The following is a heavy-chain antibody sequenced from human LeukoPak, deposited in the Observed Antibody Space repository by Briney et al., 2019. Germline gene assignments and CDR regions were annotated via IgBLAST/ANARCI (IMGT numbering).Heavy chain of an antibody. CDR2: ISSKGDST. CDR1: GFTFSTYA. CDR3: VEASSDYYYDS. V-gene: IGHV3-64D*06. Sequence: PGGSLRLSCSASGFTFSTYAMHWVRQAPGKGLEYVSAISSKGDSTFYADSVKGRFTIPRDNSKNTLYLQMSSLRTEDTAVYYCVEASSDYYYDSWGQGTLVTVSS. J-gene: IGHJ5*01. D-gene: IGHD3-22*01.